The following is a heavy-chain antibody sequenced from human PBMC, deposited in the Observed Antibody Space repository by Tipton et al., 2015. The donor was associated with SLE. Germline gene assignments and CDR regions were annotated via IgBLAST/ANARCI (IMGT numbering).Heavy chain of an antibody. J-gene: IGHJ4*02. CDR1: GGSISSYY. CDR2: IYYSGST. Sequence: TLSLTCTVSGGSISSYYWSWIRQPPGKGLEWIGYIYYSGSTNYNPSLKSRVTISVDTSKNQFSLKLSSVTAADTAVYYCARGYDFWSGYFDYWGQGTLVTVSS. D-gene: IGHD3-3*01. V-gene: IGHV4-59*01. CDR3: ARGYDFWSGYFDY.